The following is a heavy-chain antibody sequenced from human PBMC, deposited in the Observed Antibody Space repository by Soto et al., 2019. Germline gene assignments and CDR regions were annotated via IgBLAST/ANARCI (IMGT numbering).Heavy chain of an antibody. J-gene: IGHJ5*02. CDR1: GYTFTSYG. V-gene: IGHV1-18*01. CDR3: ARPITMVRNLNENWFDP. CDR2: ISAYNGNT. D-gene: IGHD3-10*01. Sequence: GASVKVSCKASGYTFTSYGISWVRQAPGQGLEWMGWISAYNGNTNYAQKLQGRVTMTTDTSTSTAYMELRSLRSDDTAVYYCARPITMVRNLNENWFDPWGQGTLITVSS.